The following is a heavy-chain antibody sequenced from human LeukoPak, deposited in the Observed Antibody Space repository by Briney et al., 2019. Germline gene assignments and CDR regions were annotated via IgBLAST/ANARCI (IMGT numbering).Heavy chain of an antibody. CDR1: GFTFSSYA. J-gene: IGHJ5*02. D-gene: IGHD6-13*01. CDR3: ARTTGAAAGTGWFDP. CDR2: ISYDGSNK. V-gene: IGHV3-30*01. Sequence: GRSLRLSCAASGFTFSSYAMHWFRQAPGKGLEWVAVISYDGSNKYYADSVKGRFTISRDNSKNTLYLQMNSLRAEDTAVYYCARTTGAAAGTGWFDPWGQGTLVTVSS.